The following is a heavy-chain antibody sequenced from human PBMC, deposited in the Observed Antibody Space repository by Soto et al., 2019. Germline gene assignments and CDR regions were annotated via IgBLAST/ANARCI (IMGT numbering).Heavy chain of an antibody. J-gene: IGHJ6*02. CDR1: GYSFTTYG. Sequence: QVQLVQSRGEVKKPGASVKVSCKTSGYSFTTYGISWVRQAPGQGLEWMGWISGYNGNTNYAQNLQGRVTMTTDTSTSTAYMELRSLRSDDTAVYYCAREGPAPYYHYGMDVWGQGSTVTVSS. CDR3: AREGPAPYYHYGMDV. CDR2: ISGYNGNT. V-gene: IGHV1-18*01.